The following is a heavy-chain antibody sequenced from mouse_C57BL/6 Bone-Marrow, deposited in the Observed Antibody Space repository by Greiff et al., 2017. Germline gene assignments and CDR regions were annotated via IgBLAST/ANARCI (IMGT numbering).Heavy chain of an antibody. CDR3: ARDEGPWALAMDY. J-gene: IGHJ4*01. D-gene: IGHD3-1*01. V-gene: IGHV5-16*01. CDR2: INYDGSST. Sequence: EVQVVESEGGLVQPGSSMKLSCTASGFTFSDYYMAWVRQVPEKGLEWVANINYDGSSTYYLDSLKSRFIISRDNAKNILYLQMSSLKSEDTATYYCARDEGPWALAMDYWGQGTSVTVSS. CDR1: GFTFSDYY.